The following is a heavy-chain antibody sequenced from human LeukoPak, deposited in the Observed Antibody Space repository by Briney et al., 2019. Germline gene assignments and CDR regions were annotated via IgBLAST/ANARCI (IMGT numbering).Heavy chain of an antibody. V-gene: IGHV3-30-3*01. CDR1: GFTFSSYA. CDR2: ISYDGSNK. CDR3: ARVGEGATFGLFDY. Sequence: GGSLRLSCAASGFTFSSYAMHWVRQAPGKGLEWVAVISYDGSNKYYADSVKGRFTISRDNSKNTLYLQMNSLRAEDTAVYYCARVGEGATFGLFDYWGQGTLVTVSS. D-gene: IGHD1-26*01. J-gene: IGHJ4*02.